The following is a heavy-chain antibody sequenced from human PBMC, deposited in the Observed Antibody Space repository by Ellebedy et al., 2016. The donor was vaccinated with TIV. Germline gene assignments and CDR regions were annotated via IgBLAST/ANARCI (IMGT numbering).Heavy chain of an antibody. V-gene: IGHV4-59*01. J-gene: IGHJ6*02. CDR1: DDDITNYY. D-gene: IGHD3-22*01. CDR2: IFHNGNN. CDR3: AREGYYGLDV. Sequence: MPGGSLRLSCSVSDDDITNYYWTWVRQPPGEALEWIGYIFHNGNNRYNPSLKNRLNMSVDASKNQFSLTLNSVTAADTAVYYCAREGYYGLDVWGQGTTVIVSS.